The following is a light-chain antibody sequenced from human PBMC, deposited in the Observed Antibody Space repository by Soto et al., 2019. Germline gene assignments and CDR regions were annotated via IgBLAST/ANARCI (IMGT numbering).Light chain of an antibody. CDR3: QQKYRLPRT. CDR1: QSISRY. V-gene: IGKV1-39*01. J-gene: IGKJ1*01. CDR2: GAS. Sequence: DSQMAQSPSSLSASGGERVTITCRASQSISRYLNWYQQKPGKAPKILIYGASTLQSGVPSRFSGSGSGTDFTLTISSLQPEDFATYFCQQKYRLPRTFGQGTKVDI.